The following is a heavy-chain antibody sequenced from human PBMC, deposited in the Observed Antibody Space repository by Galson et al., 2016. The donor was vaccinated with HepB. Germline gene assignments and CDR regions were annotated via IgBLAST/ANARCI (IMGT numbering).Heavy chain of an antibody. D-gene: IGHD4-17*01. CDR2: ISGSGGST. Sequence: SLRLSCAASGFTFSSYAMSWVRQAPGKGLEWVSAISGSGGSTYYADSVKGRFTISRDNSKNTLYLKMNSLRDEDTAVYYCAKVSGGWGTYGDYELDYWGQGTLVTVSS. V-gene: IGHV3-23*01. J-gene: IGHJ4*02. CDR1: GFTFSSYA. CDR3: AKVSGGWGTYGDYELDY.